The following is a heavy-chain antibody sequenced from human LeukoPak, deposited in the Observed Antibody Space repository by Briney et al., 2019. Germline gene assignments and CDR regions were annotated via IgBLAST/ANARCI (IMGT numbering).Heavy chain of an antibody. CDR3: ARDPSNTSGWFQYFDL. Sequence: SVKVSCKASGGTFSSYAISWVRQAPGQGLEWMGRIIPILGIANYAQKLQGSVTITADKSTSTAYMELSSLRSDDTAVYFCARDPSNTSGWFQYFDLWGRGTLVTVSS. CDR1: GGTFSSYA. V-gene: IGHV1-69*04. D-gene: IGHD6-19*01. CDR2: IIPILGIA. J-gene: IGHJ2*01.